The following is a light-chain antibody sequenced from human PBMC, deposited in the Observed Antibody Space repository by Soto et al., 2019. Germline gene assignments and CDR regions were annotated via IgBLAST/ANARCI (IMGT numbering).Light chain of an antibody. Sequence: EIVLTQSPGTVSLSPGERATLSCGASQSVRSSYLAWYQQKPGQAPRLLIYGASSRATGIPDRFSGSGSGTDFTLTISRLEPEDFAVYYCQQYGSSPRTFGQGTKVEIK. V-gene: IGKV3-20*01. J-gene: IGKJ1*01. CDR1: QSVRSSY. CDR2: GAS. CDR3: QQYGSSPRT.